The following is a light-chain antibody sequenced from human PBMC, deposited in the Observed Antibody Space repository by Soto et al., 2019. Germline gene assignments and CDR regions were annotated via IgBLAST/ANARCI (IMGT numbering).Light chain of an antibody. J-gene: IGKJ3*01. CDR2: AAS. Sequence: DIPMTQSPSSLSASVGDRVTITCRASQDISNYLAWYQQKPGKIPKLLIYAASTLQSGVPSRFRGSGSGADFTLTISSLQPEDVATYYCQKYNSAPPFTFGPGTKVDIK. CDR3: QKYNSAPPFT. CDR1: QDISNY. V-gene: IGKV1-27*01.